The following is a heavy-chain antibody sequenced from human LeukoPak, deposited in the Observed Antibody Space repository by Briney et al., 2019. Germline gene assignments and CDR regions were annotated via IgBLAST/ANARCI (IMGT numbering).Heavy chain of an antibody. CDR1: GFTFSTCA. V-gene: IGHV3-23*01. CDR3: AKLGVFDPFDI. D-gene: IGHD3-3*01. CDR2: ITDSGGSK. J-gene: IGHJ3*02. Sequence: GGSLRLSCAASGFTFSTCAMTWVRQAPGKGLEWVSAITDSGGSKFYADSVKGRFSTSRDNSKNTVYLQMTSLRAEDTAVYYCAKLGVFDPFDIWGQGTMVTVSS.